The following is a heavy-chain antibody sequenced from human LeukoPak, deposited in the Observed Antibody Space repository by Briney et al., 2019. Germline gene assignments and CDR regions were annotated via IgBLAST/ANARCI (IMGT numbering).Heavy chain of an antibody. D-gene: IGHD3-10*01. CDR2: ISSSSSYI. CDR1: GFTFSSYS. V-gene: IGHV3-21*01. J-gene: IGHJ4*02. Sequence: GGSLRLSCAASGFTFSSYSMNWVRQAPGKGLEWVSSISSSSSYIYYADSVKGRFTISRDNAKNSLYLQMNSLRAEDTAVYYCKIRGVHQRTVDYWGQGTLVTVSS. CDR3: KIRGVHQRTVDY.